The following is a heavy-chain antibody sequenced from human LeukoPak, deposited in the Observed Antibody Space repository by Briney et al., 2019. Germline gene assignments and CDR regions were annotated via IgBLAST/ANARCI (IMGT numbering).Heavy chain of an antibody. CDR1: GDSISSSSHY. D-gene: IGHD3-3*01. V-gene: IGHV4-39*01. Sequence: SETLSLTCTVSGDSISSSSHYWGWIRQPPGKGLEWIGSIFYSGYTYYNPSLKSRVSISVDTSGNRFSLRLSSVTAADTAVYYCARKTLWSGSYNWFDPWGQGTLVTVSS. CDR2: IFYSGYT. J-gene: IGHJ5*02. CDR3: ARKTLWSGSYNWFDP.